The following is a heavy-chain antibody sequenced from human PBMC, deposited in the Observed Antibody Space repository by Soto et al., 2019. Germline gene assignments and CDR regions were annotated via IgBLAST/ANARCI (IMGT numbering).Heavy chain of an antibody. CDR2: IFIGGTT. D-gene: IGHD3-22*01. CDR3: AAGGVTAMIVVVITGPFDAFDI. V-gene: IGHV3-66*02. J-gene: IGHJ3*02. CDR1: GFTVSSSQ. Sequence: PGGSLRLSCAASGFTVSSSQMTWVRQAPGKALEWVSLIFIGGTTQYAVSVKGRFTISRDNSKNTLYLQMNSLRAEDTAVYYCAAGGVTAMIVVVITGPFDAFDIWGQGTMVTVSS.